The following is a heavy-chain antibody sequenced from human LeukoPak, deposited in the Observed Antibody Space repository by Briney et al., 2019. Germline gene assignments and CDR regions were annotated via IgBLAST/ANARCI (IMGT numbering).Heavy chain of an antibody. CDR3: ARSYYDFLTGHYLDY. D-gene: IGHD3-9*01. Sequence: ADTLTLPCNVSSHSISIYYWSWLRGPPGEALEWIGYIYTSGTTRYNPSLKSRVTISVDTSKNQFSLRLSSVTAADTAVYYCARSYYDFLTGHYLDYWRQGTLVTVSS. J-gene: IGHJ4*02. CDR1: SHSISIYY. V-gene: IGHV4-4*09. CDR2: IYTSGTT.